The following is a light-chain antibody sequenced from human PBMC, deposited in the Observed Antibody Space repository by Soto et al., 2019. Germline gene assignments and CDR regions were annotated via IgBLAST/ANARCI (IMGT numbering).Light chain of an antibody. CDR3: AAWDDSSVV. V-gene: IGLV1-44*01. CDR2: SNN. CDR1: FSNIGSNT. J-gene: IGLJ2*01. Sequence: QSVLTQPPSASGTPGQRVTISCSGSFSNIGSNTVNWYQQLPGTAPKLLIYSNNQRPSGVPDRISGTKSGTSASLAISGLQSEDEADYYCAAWDDSSVVFGGGTKLTVL.